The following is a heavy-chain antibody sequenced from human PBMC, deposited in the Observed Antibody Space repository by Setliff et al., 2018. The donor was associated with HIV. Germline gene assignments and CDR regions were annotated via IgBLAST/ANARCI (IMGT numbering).Heavy chain of an antibody. V-gene: IGHV4-59*01. CDR1: GGSTSNEY. CDR2: IYDSGSP. J-gene: IGHJ2*01. Sequence: PSETLSLTCTVSGGSTSNEYWSWIRQPPGKGLEWIGYIYDSGSPKYNPSLKSRVTISIDTSKSQISLKLTSVTAADTAVYYCARGPAEWQIVVVPAAHWYFDLWGRGTLVTVSS. D-gene: IGHD2-2*01. CDR3: ARGPAEWQIVVVPAAHWYFDL.